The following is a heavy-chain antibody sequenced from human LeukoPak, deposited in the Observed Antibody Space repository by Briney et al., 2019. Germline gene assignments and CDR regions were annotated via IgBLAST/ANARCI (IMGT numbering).Heavy chain of an antibody. V-gene: IGHV3-30*18. CDR1: GFTFSSYG. D-gene: IGHD3-22*01. Sequence: GGSLRLSCAASGFTFSSYGMHWVRQAPGKGLEWVAVISYDGSNKYYADSVKGRFTISRDNSKNTLYLQMNSLRAEDTAVYYCAKTGRIYYESSGYYLDYWGQGTLVTVSS. J-gene: IGHJ4*02. CDR2: ISYDGSNK. CDR3: AKTGRIYYESSGYYLDY.